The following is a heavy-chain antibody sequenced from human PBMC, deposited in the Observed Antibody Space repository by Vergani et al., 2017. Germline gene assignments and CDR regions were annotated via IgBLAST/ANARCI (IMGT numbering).Heavy chain of an antibody. CDR3: ARGGGSYSPLDY. CDR1: GGSISSYY. Sequence: QVQLQESGPGLVKPSETLSLTCTVSGGSISSYYWSWIRQPPGKGLEWIGYIYYSGSTKYNPSLQSGVTISVDTSKNQFSLKLSSVTAADTAVYYCARGGGSYSPLDYWGQGTLVTVSS. J-gene: IGHJ4*02. CDR2: IYYSGST. D-gene: IGHD1-26*01. V-gene: IGHV4-59*01.